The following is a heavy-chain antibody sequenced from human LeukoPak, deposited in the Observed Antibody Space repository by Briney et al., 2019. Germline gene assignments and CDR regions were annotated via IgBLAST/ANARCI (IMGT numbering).Heavy chain of an antibody. V-gene: IGHV1-69*05. CDR3: ATGTEAFGESRFRFDY. J-gene: IGHJ4*02. CDR2: IIPIFGTA. CDR1: GGTFSSYA. D-gene: IGHD3-10*01. Sequence: ASVKVSCKASGGTFSSYAISWVRQAPGQGLEWMGGIIPIFGTANYAQKFQGRVTITTDESTSTAYMELSSPRSEDTAVYYCATGTEAFGESRFRFDYWGQGTLVTVSS.